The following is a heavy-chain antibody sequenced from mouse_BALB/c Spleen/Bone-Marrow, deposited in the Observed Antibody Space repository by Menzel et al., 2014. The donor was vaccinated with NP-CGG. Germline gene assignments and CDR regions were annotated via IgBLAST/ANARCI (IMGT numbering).Heavy chain of an antibody. V-gene: IGHV1-54*01. J-gene: IGHJ4*01. CDR3: ARELVRGMDY. D-gene: IGHD1-1*01. CDR2: INPGSGGI. CDR1: GYAFTNYW. Sequence: QVRLQHSGAELVRPGTSVKVSCKASGYAFTNYWIEWIKQRPGQGLEGIGVINPGSGGINYNEKFKGKATLTADKSSSTAYMQLSSLTSDDSAVYFCARELVRGMDYWGQGTSVTVSS.